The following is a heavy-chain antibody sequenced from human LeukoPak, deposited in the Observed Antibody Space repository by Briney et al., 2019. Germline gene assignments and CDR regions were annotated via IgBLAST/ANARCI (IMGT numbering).Heavy chain of an antibody. D-gene: IGHD2-15*01. Sequence: PGRSLRLSCAASGFTFSSYGMHWVRQAPGKGLEWVAVISYDGSNKYYADSVKGRFTISRDNSKNTLYLQMNSLRAEDTAVYYCAKELRIRSPYYSYGMDVWGQGTTVTVS. V-gene: IGHV3-30*18. CDR2: ISYDGSNK. CDR1: GFTFSSYG. CDR3: AKELRIRSPYYSYGMDV. J-gene: IGHJ6*02.